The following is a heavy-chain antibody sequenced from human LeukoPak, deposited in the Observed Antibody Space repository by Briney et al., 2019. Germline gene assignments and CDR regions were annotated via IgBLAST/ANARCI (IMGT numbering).Heavy chain of an antibody. D-gene: IGHD6-13*01. J-gene: IGHJ4*02. CDR3: ARDPRGIAVAGTLDY. V-gene: IGHV3-33*01. CDR2: IWYDGSKT. CDR1: GFTFSSYG. Sequence: GGSLRLSCAASGFTFSSYGMHWVRQAPGKGLEWVAVIWYDGSKTYYVDSVKGRFTISRDNSKNMLYLKMNSLRAEDTAVYYCARDPRGIAVAGTLDYWGQGTLVTVSS.